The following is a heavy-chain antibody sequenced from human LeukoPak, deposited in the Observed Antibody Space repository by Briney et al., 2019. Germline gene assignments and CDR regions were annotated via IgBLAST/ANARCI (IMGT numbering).Heavy chain of an antibody. J-gene: IGHJ3*02. CDR3: AKGGYGSGSYSGFDI. CDR1: GFTFSSYG. V-gene: IGHV3-23*01. CDR2: ISGSGGST. Sequence: GGSLRLSCVASGFTFSSYGMSWVRQAPGKGLEWVSAISGSGGSTYYADSVKGRFTISRDNSKNTLYLQMNSLRAEDTAIYYCAKGGYGSGSYSGFDIWGQGTMVTVSS. D-gene: IGHD3-10*01.